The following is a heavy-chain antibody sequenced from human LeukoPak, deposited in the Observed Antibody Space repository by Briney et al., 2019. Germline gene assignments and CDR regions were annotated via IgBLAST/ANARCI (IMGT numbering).Heavy chain of an antibody. CDR3: ASELRFLDLGDYYYMDV. Sequence: SETLSLTCTVSGGSISSYSWGWIRQPPGKGLEWIGSISNSGSTYYTPSLTGRVTISVDTSKNQFSLKLSSVTAADTAVYYCASELRFLDLGDYYYMDVWGKGITVTVSS. J-gene: IGHJ6*03. D-gene: IGHD3-3*01. CDR2: ISNSGST. V-gene: IGHV4-39*01. CDR1: GGSISSYS.